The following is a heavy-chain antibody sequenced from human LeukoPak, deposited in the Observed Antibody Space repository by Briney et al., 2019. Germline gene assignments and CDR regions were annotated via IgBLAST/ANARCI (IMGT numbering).Heavy chain of an antibody. CDR2: IDPSDSYS. J-gene: IGHJ4*02. CDR3: ARQLNYYDKRDY. V-gene: IGHV5-10-1*01. D-gene: IGHD3-22*01. CDR1: VYSFTNYG. Sequence: PGESLRISCKGSVYSFTNYGISWVRQMPGKGLEWMGRIDPSDSYSNYGPSFQGHVTISADRSISTPYLHWRSLKASDTAMYYCARQLNYYDKRDYWGQGTLVTVAS.